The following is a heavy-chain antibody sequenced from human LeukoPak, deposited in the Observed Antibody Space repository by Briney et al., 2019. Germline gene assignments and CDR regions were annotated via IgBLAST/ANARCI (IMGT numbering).Heavy chain of an antibody. V-gene: IGHV3-7*01. CDR3: VRGCGRASCPYFFDS. D-gene: IGHD2-2*01. CDR2: IRQDGCEK. CDR1: GFTFSTYW. Sequence: GGSLRLSCAASGFTFSTYWMSWVRQAPGKGLEWVATIRQDGCEKHYVDSVKGRFPISRDNAKNSLYLQMNSLTVEDTAVYYCVRGCGRASCPYFFDSWGQGTLVTVS. J-gene: IGHJ4*02.